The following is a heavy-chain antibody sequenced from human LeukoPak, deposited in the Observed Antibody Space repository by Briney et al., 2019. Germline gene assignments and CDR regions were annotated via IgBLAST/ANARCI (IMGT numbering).Heavy chain of an antibody. CDR2: IFPGDPHT. V-gene: IGHV5-51*01. D-gene: IGHD3-3*01. J-gene: IGHJ5*02. CDR3: ARSSVNWFDP. CDR1: GYSFTNYW. Sequence: GESLKISCKGSGYSFTNYWIGWVRAMPGKGLEWMGIIFPGDPHTRYSPSFQGQVTMSADKSISTAYLQWSSLRASDTAMYYCARSSVNWFDPWGQGTLVTVSS.